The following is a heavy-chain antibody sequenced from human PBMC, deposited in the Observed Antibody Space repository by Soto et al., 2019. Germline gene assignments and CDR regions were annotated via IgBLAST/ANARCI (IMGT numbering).Heavy chain of an antibody. D-gene: IGHD4-17*01. V-gene: IGHV1-69*06. CDR3: AREQEVRRKTTVVTLAFDI. CDR2: IIPIFGTA. J-gene: IGHJ3*02. CDR1: GGTFSSYA. Sequence: QVQLVQSGAEVKKPGSSVKVSCKASGGTFSSYAISWVRQAPGQGLEWMGGIIPIFGTANYAQKFQGRVTITADKSTSTAYMELSSLRSEDTAVYYCAREQEVRRKTTVVTLAFDIWGQGTMVTVSS.